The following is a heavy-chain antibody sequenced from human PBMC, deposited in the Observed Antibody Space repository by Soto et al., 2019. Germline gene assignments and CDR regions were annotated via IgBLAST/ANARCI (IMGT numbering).Heavy chain of an antibody. CDR3: ARLEYSSSSGVDY. V-gene: IGHV1-2*02. D-gene: IGHD6-6*01. CDR2: INANSGGT. CDR1: GYSFTGYY. J-gene: IGHJ4*02. Sequence: QVQLVQSGAEVQKPGASVKVSCKASGYSFTGYYLHWVRQAPGQGLEWMGWINANSGGTNYAQKFQGRVTMTRDTSISTDYMELSWLRSDDTAVYYCARLEYSSSSGVDYWGQGTLVTVSS.